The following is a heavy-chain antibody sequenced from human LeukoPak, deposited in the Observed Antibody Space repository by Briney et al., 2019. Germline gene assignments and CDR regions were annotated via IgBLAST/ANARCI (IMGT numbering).Heavy chain of an antibody. CDR2: ISSSSSYI. Sequence: GGSLRLSCAASGFTFSSYRMNWVRQAPGRGLEWVSSISSSSSYIYYADSVKGRFTISRDNAKNSQYLQMNSLRAEDTAVYYCARVRRYSSSWLYYFDYWGQGTLVTVSS. CDR3: ARVRRYSSSWLYYFDY. J-gene: IGHJ4*02. V-gene: IGHV3-21*01. D-gene: IGHD6-13*01. CDR1: GFTFSSYR.